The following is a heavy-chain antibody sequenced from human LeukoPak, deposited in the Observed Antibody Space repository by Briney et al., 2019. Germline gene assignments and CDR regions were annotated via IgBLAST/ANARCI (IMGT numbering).Heavy chain of an antibody. V-gene: IGHV3-23*01. CDR1: GFTFSSYG. D-gene: IGHD1-26*01. CDR3: AKGLGSGSYFDY. CDR2: ISVSGGRT. J-gene: IGHJ4*02. Sequence: PGVSLRLSCAASGFTFSSYGMSWVRQAPGKGLEWVSFISVSGGRTSYADSVKGRFTISRDDSMNMLYLQMNSLRAEDTAVYYCAKGLGSGSYFDYWGQGTLVPVSS.